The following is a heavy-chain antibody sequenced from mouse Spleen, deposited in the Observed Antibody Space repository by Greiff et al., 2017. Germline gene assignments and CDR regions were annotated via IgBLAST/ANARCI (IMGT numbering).Heavy chain of an antibody. CDR3: TRRRVTSYFDY. CDR1: GFTFSSYG. J-gene: IGHJ2*01. V-gene: IGHV5-6*02. D-gene: IGHD2-2*01. Sequence: EVKVVESGGDLVKPGGSLKLSCAASGFTFSSYGMSWVRQTPDKRLEWVATISGGGSYTYYPDSVKGRFTISRDNAKNTLYLQMSSLKSEDTAMYYCTRRRVTSYFDYWGQGTTLTVSS. CDR2: ISGGGSYT.